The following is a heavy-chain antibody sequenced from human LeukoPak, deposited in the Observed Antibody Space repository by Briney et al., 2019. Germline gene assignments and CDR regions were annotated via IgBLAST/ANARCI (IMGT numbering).Heavy chain of an antibody. D-gene: IGHD3-10*01. J-gene: IGHJ6*04. Sequence: SVKVSCKASGGTFSSYAISWVRQAPGQGLEWMGGIIPIFGTANYAQKFQGRVTTTADKSTSTAYMELSSLRSEDTAVYYCARARYYYGSGSYYPDYYYYGMDVWGKGTTVTVSS. CDR1: GGTFSSYA. CDR3: ARARYYYGSGSYYPDYYYYGMDV. V-gene: IGHV1-69*06. CDR2: IIPIFGTA.